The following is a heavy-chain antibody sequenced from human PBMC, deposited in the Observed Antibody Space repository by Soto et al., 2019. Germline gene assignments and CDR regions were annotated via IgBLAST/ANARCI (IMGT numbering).Heavy chain of an antibody. CDR2: IDYNSGST. V-gene: IGHV4-59*08. CDR3: ARRASGWYGGVFDI. J-gene: IGHJ3*02. Sequence: QVQLQESGPGLVKPSETLSLTCTVSGGSMRSYYWSWIRQPPAKGLEWIGFIDYNSGSTNYNPSLKSRVTMSQVTSKNQFSLKLTSMTAADTAVYYCARRASGWYGGVFDIWGQGTMVTVSS. CDR1: GGSMRSYY. D-gene: IGHD6-19*01.